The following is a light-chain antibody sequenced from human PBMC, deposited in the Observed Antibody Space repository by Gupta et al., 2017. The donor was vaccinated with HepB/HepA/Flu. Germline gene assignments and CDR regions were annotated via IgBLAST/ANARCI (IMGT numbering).Light chain of an antibody. CDR1: QSVSSN. CDR2: GAS. Sequence: EVVMTQSPDTLSVSPGKRATLACRASQSVSSNLAWYQQKPGPAPRLLIYGASTRATGIPTRFNGSGSGTEFTLTVSSLQSEDFAVFYCQQYNNWPRTFGQGTKVEIK. V-gene: IGKV3-15*01. CDR3: QQYNNWPRT. J-gene: IGKJ1*01.